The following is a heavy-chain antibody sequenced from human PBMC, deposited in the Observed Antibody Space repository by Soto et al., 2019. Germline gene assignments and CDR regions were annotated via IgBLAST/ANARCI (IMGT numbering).Heavy chain of an antibody. Sequence: EAQLVESGGGLVQPGRSLRLSCAASGFTFDDYAMYWVRQAPGKGLEWVSGISWNSGSIGYADSVKGRFTISRDNAKNSLYLQMNILRAEDTALYYWAKDVYNSGYSSSGFAYWGQGTLVSVSS. CDR1: GFTFDDYA. CDR2: ISWNSGSI. V-gene: IGHV3-9*01. J-gene: IGHJ4*02. D-gene: IGHD3-10*01. CDR3: AKDVYNSGYSSSGFAY.